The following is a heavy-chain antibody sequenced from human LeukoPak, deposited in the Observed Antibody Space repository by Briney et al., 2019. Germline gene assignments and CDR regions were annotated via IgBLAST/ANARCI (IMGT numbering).Heavy chain of an antibody. J-gene: IGHJ6*02. D-gene: IGHD5-18*01. V-gene: IGHV3-53*04. CDR1: GFTFSSYA. Sequence: PGGSLRLSCAASGFTFSSYAMSWVRQAPGEGLEWVSVIYSGGSTYYADSVKGRFTISRHNSKNTLYLQMNSLRAEDTAVYYCVREISGYSYGFDYYYGMDVWGQGTTVTVSS. CDR3: VREISGYSYGFDYYYGMDV. CDR2: IYSGGST.